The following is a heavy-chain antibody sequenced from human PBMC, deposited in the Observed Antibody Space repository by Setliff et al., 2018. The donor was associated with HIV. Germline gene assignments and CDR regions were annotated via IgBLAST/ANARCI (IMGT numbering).Heavy chain of an antibody. CDR2: IYYSGST. D-gene: IGHD3-10*01. V-gene: IGHV4-31*03. J-gene: IGHJ5*02. CDR3: VRERIGELLNWFDP. Sequence: SETLSLTCTVSGGSISSGDYYWTWIRQHPGKGLEWIGYIYYSGSTYYNPSLKSRVTISVDTSKIQFSLKLSSVTAADTAVYYCVRERIGELLNWFDPWGQGTLVTVSS. CDR1: GGSISSGDYY.